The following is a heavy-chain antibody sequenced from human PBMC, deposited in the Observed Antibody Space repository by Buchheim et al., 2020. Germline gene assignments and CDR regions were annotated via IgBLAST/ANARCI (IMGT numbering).Heavy chain of an antibody. CDR1: GYTFTNYG. CDR3: ASYFLRVHPSY. D-gene: IGHD3-3*01. CDR2: ISTYNGQT. Sequence: QVQLVQSGTEVKKPGASVKVSCKASGYTFTNYGITWVRQAPGQGLEWMGWISTYNGQTNYAQKLQGRVTMTTETFTNTAYMELCSLTADDSAVYSCASYFLRVHPSYWGPGTL. V-gene: IGHV1-18*01. J-gene: IGHJ4*02.